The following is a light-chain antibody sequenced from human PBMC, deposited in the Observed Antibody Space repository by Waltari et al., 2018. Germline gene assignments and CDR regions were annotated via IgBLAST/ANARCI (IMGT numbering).Light chain of an antibody. J-gene: IGLJ3*02. CDR1: AANIGGTL. CDR2: RSD. Sequence: QPVLTQPPSVSGTPGQRVTIPCSGSAANIGGTLVNWYTQFPGKAHKLLIYRSDLRPSGVPDRFSGSKSGTSASLAISGLQSEDDADYFCASWDDSLNGHWVFGGGTKVTVL. CDR3: ASWDDSLNGHWV. V-gene: IGLV1-44*01.